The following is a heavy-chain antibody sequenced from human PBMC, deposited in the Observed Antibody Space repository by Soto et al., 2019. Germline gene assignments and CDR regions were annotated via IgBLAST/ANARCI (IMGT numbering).Heavy chain of an antibody. CDR1: GFSISSYY. V-gene: IGHV4-59*01. D-gene: IGHD6-19*01. Sequence: SETLSLTCTFSGFSISSYYWSLIRQPPGKGLEWIGDIYYSGSTNYNPSLKSRVTISVDTSKNQFSLKLSSVTAGATAVYYCARSQVAGSAAFDIWGQGTMVTVSS. CDR2: IYYSGST. CDR3: ARSQVAGSAAFDI. J-gene: IGHJ3*02.